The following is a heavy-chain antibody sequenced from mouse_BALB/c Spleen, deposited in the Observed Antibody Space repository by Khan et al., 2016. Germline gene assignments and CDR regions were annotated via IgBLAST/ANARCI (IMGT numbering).Heavy chain of an antibody. J-gene: IGHJ3*01. CDR3: ARSPYDYDVGFAY. D-gene: IGHD2-4*01. CDR2: IDPANGNT. V-gene: IGHV14-3*02. Sequence: VQLKQSGAELVKPGASVKLSCTASGFNIKDTYMHWVKQRPEQGLEWIGRIDPANGNTKYDPKFQGKATITTDTSSNTAYLQLSSLTSEDTAVCYSARSPYDYDVGFAYWGQGTLVTVSA. CDR1: GFNIKDTY.